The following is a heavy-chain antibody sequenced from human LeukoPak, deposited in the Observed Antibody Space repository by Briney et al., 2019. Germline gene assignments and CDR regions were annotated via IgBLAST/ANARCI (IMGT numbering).Heavy chain of an antibody. Sequence: GGSLRLSCAASGFTFSSYSMNWVRQAPGKGVEWVSSISSSSSYIYYADSVKGRFTISRDNAKNSLYLQMNSLRAEDTAVYYCARAGIAAAGDYWGQGTLVTVSS. CDR2: ISSSSSYI. CDR3: ARAGIAAAGDY. V-gene: IGHV3-21*01. D-gene: IGHD6-13*01. J-gene: IGHJ4*02. CDR1: GFTFSSYS.